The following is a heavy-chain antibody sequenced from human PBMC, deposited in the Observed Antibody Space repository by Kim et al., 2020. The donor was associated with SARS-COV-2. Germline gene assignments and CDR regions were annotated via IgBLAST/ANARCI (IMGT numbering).Heavy chain of an antibody. V-gene: IGHV1-3*01. CDR3: ARDHRYCISTTCFGEAMDY. Sequence: ASVKVSCKASGYTFTTYAMHWVRQATGQRLEWMGWINAGSGNTKYAQKFQGRVTITRDTSTSTAYMELSSLRSEDTAVYDCARDHRYCISTTCFGEAMDYWGQGTLVTVS. D-gene: IGHD2-2*01. CDR2: INAGSGNT. J-gene: IGHJ4*02. CDR1: GYTFTTYA.